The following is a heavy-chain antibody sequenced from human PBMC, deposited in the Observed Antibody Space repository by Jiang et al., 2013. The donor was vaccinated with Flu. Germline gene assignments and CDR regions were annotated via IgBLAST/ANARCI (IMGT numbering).Heavy chain of an antibody. Sequence: GSGLVKPSETLSLTCTVSGGSISSYYWSWIRQPPGKGLEWIGYIYYSGSTNYNPSLKSRVTISVDTSKNQFSLKLSSVTAADTAVYYCASTDGLDADYWGQGTLVTVSS. J-gene: IGHJ4*02. CDR1: GGSISSYY. V-gene: IGHV4-59*01. D-gene: IGHD5-24*01. CDR2: IYYSGST. CDR3: ASTDGLDADY.